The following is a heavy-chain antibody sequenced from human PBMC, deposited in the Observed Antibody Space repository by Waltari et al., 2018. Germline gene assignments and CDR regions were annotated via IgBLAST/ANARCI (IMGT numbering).Heavy chain of an antibody. CDR3: ASPLHYYDSSGYYYEFDY. D-gene: IGHD3-22*01. CDR1: GGTFSSYA. Sequence: QVQLVQSGAEVKKPGSSVKVSCKASGGTFSSYAISWVRQAPGQGLEWMGGIIPICGTENYAQKCQGRVTITTDESTSTAYMELSSLRSEDTAVYYCASPLHYYDSSGYYYEFDYWGQGTLVTVSS. CDR2: IIPICGTE. J-gene: IGHJ4*02. V-gene: IGHV1-69*05.